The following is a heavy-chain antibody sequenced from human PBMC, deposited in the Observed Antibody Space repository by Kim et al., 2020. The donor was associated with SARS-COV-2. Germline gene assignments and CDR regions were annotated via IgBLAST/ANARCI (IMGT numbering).Heavy chain of an antibody. Sequence: GGSLRLSCAASGFTFSSYSMNWVRQAPGKGLEWVSSISSSSSYIYYADSVKGRFTISRDNAKNSLYLQMNSLRAEDTAVYYCARVGGTGTTTTAYYYYYGMDVWGQGTTVTVSS. V-gene: IGHV3-21*04. CDR1: GFTFSSYS. CDR2: ISSSSSYI. CDR3: ARVGGTGTTTTAYYYYYGMDV. J-gene: IGHJ6*02. D-gene: IGHD1-1*01.